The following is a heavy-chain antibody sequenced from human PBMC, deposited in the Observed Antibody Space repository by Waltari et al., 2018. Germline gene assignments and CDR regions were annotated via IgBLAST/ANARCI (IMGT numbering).Heavy chain of an antibody. Sequence: QVQLQESGPGLVKPSETLSLTCTVSGGSISSYYWSWIRQPPGKGLEWIGYIYYSGSTNYNPSLKSRVPIAVDTSKNQFSLKLSSVTAADTAVYYCARGSGRWGWFDPWGQGTLVTVSS. D-gene: IGHD3-16*01. CDR3: ARGSGRWGWFDP. V-gene: IGHV4-59*01. CDR1: GGSISSYY. J-gene: IGHJ5*02. CDR2: IYYSGST.